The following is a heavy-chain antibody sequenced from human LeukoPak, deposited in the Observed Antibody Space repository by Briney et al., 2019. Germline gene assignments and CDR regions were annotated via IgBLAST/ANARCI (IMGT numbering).Heavy chain of an antibody. J-gene: IGHJ4*02. D-gene: IGHD2-2*01. CDR2: ISAYNGNT. CDR1: GYTFTSYG. V-gene: IGHV1-18*01. CDR3: ATDCRSTSCYGFDY. Sequence: ASVKVSCKASGYTFTSYGIRWVRQAPGQGLEWMGWISAYNGNTNYAQKLQGRVTMTTDTSTSTAYMELRSLRSDDTAVYYCATDCRSTSCYGFDYWGQGTLVTVSS.